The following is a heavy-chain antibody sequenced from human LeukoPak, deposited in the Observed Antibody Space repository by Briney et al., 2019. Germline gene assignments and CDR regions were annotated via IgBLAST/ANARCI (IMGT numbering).Heavy chain of an antibody. D-gene: IGHD7-27*01. CDR2: ISSSSSYI. V-gene: IGHV3-21*01. CDR1: GFTFSGYS. J-gene: IGHJ6*03. Sequence: KSGGSLRLSCAASGFTFSGYSMNWVRQAPGKGLEWVSSISSSSSYIYYADSVKGRFTISRDNAKNSLYLQMNSLRAEDTAVYYCARGKRRGTGGMYYYYYMDVWGKGTTVTVSS. CDR3: ARGKRRGTGGMYYYYYMDV.